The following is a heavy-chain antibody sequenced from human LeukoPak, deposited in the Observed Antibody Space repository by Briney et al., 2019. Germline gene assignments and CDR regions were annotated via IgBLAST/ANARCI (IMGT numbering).Heavy chain of an antibody. V-gene: IGHV3-7*05. CDR1: GFTFSRFW. D-gene: IGHD3-3*01. CDR3: AKFYFGGYYLFDY. Sequence: GSLRLSCAASGFTFSRFWMNWVRQAPGRGLEWVANIDQSGGRNNYVDSVKGRFTISRDNAKNSLFLEMGSLRADDTAVYYCAKFYFGGYYLFDYWGQGTLVTVSS. CDR2: IDQSGGRN. J-gene: IGHJ4*02.